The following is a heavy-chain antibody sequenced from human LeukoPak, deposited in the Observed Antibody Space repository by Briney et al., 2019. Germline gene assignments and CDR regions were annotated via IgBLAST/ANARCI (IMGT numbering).Heavy chain of an antibody. CDR3: AKGGRGNGEAY. V-gene: IGHV3-7*01. Sequence: GGSLRLSCAVSGFTFSSYWMNWVRQAPGKGLEWVANIKQDGSEKNYVDSVKGRFTIFRDNAKSSLFLQMNDLRAEDTAVYYCAKGGRGNGEAYWGQGTLVTVSS. J-gene: IGHJ4*02. CDR1: GFTFSSYW. D-gene: IGHD2-8*01. CDR2: IKQDGSEK.